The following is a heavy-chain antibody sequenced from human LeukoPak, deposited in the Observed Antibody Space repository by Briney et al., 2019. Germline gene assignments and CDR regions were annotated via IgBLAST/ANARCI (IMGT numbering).Heavy chain of an antibody. CDR2: INPNSGGT. J-gene: IGHJ4*02. CDR1: GYTFTGYY. V-gene: IGHV1-2*02. Sequence: ASVKVSCKASGYTFTGYYMHWVRQAPGQGLEWMGWINPNSGGTNYAQKFQGRVTMTRDTSISTAYMELSRLRSDGTAVYYCARVNHDYVWGSYRPFDYWGQGTLVTVSS. D-gene: IGHD3-16*02. CDR3: ARVNHDYVWGSYRPFDY.